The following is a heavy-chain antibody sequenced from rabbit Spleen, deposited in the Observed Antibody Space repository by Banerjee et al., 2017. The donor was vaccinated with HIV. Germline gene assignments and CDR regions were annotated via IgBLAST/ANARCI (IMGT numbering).Heavy chain of an antibody. J-gene: IGHJ4*01. V-gene: IGHV1S40*01. CDR3: VRETSRGWGVVSFYFNL. D-gene: IGHD4-1*01. CDR2: IDPVFAYT. Sequence: QSLEEWGGELVKGAASLTLTCAASCFSFSSCYYMCWVRQAPGQGLEWIGYIDPVFAYTCYATWVNGRFSISRENTQTTVYLQLTSLTVTDTAAYFCVRETSRGWGVVSFYFNLWGQGTLVTVS. CDR1: CFSFSSCYY.